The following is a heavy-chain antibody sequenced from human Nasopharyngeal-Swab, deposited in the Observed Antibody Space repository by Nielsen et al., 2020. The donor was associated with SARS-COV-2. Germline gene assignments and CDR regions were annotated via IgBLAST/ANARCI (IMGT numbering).Heavy chain of an antibody. CDR1: GFTVSSNY. D-gene: IGHD2-2*01. V-gene: IGHV3-53*01. Sequence: GESLKISCAASGFTVSSNYMSWVRQAPGKGLEWVSVIYSGGSTYYADSVKGRFTISRDNSKNTLYLQMNSLRAEDTAVYYCAKDGENSIVVVPAAPRGFDYWGQGTLVTVSS. CDR2: IYSGGST. J-gene: IGHJ4*02. CDR3: AKDGENSIVVVPAAPRGFDY.